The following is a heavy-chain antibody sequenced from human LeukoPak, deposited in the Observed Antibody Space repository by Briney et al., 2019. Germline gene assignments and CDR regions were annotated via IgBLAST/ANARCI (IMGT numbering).Heavy chain of an antibody. CDR3: ARNNYYYDSSGYFGYFDY. Sequence: SEALSLTCTVSRGSISSYYRSWIRQPAGKGLEWIGRIYTSGSTTYNPSLQSRVTMSVDTSKNQFSLKLSSVTAADTAVYYCARNNYYYDSSGYFGYFDYWGQGTLVTVSS. CDR2: IYTSGST. CDR1: RGSISSYY. D-gene: IGHD3-22*01. J-gene: IGHJ4*02. V-gene: IGHV4-4*07.